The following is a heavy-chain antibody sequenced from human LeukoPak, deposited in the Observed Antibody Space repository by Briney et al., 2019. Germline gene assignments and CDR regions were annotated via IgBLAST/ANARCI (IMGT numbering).Heavy chain of an antibody. V-gene: IGHV3-21*01. J-gene: IGHJ2*01. Sequence: GGSLRLSCAASGFTFSSYWMSWVRQAPGKGLEWVSSISSSSSYIYYADSVKGRFTISRDNAKNSLYLQMNILRAEDPAVYDCARDCLPGWYFALWGRGTLVTVYS. CDR2: ISSSSSYI. CDR3: ARDCLPGWYFAL. D-gene: IGHD5/OR15-5a*01. CDR1: GFTFSSYW.